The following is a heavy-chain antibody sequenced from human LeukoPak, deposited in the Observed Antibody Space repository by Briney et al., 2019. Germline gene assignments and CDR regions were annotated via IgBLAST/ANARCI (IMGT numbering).Heavy chain of an antibody. CDR1: GGSISSSSYY. Sequence: PSETLSLTCTVSGGSISSSSYYWGWIRQPPGKGLEWIGSIYYSGSTYYNPSLKSRVTISVDTSKNQFSLKLSSVTAADTAVYYCACGDTSSYSRSFDYWGQGTLVTVSS. D-gene: IGHD2-2*01. J-gene: IGHJ4*02. CDR2: IYYSGST. V-gene: IGHV4-39*01. CDR3: ACGDTSSYSRSFDY.